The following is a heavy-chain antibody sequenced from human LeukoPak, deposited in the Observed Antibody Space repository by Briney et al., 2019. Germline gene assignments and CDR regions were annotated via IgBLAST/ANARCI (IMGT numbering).Heavy chain of an antibody. Sequence: GGSLRLSGAASGFTFSNAWMSWVRQAPRKGLEWVSAISASGGTTYNADSLKGRFTISRDNSKNTLYLQMNSLRAEDTAVYYCARESSSSGYYYAPDYWGQGTLVTVSS. D-gene: IGHD3-22*01. V-gene: IGHV3-23*01. CDR3: ARESSSSGYYYAPDY. J-gene: IGHJ4*02. CDR1: GFTFSNAW. CDR2: ISASGGTT.